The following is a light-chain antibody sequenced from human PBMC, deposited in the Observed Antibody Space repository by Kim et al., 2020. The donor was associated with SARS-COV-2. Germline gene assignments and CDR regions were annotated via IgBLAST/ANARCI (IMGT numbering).Light chain of an antibody. CDR1: QSVSSN. CDR2: GAS. V-gene: IGKV3-15*01. CDR3: QQYNNWPPYT. J-gene: IGKJ2*01. Sequence: VSTGASATLSCRASQSVSSNLAWYQQKPGQAPRLLIYGASTRVTSIPTRFSGSGSGTEFTLTISSLQSEDFAVYYCQQYNNWPPYTVGQGTKLEI.